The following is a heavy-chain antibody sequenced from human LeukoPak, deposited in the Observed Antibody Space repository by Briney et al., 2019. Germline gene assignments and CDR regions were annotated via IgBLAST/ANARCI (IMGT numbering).Heavy chain of an antibody. CDR2: IYSGGST. D-gene: IGHD3-16*02. V-gene: IGHV3-66*02. J-gene: IGHJ4*02. CDR1: GFTVSSNY. CDR3: ARDQLSGTGDY. Sequence: PGGSLRLSCAASGFTVSSNYMSWVRQAPGKGLEWVSVIYSGGSTYYADSVKGRFTISRDNSKNTLYLQMHSLRAEDTAVYYCARDQLSGTGDYWGQGTFVTVSS.